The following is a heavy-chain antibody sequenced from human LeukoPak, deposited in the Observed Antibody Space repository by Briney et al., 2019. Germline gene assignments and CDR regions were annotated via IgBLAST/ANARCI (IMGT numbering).Heavy chain of an antibody. D-gene: IGHD2-15*01. J-gene: IGHJ6*02. CDR2: IYYSGST. Sequence: SETLSLTCTVSGGSISSYYWSWIRQPPGKGLEWIGYIYYSGSTNYNPPLKSRVTISVDTSKNQFSLKLSSVTAADTAVYYCARDSGYCSGGSCYYYYGMDVWGQGTTVTVSS. CDR1: GGSISSYY. V-gene: IGHV4-59*01. CDR3: ARDSGYCSGGSCYYYYGMDV.